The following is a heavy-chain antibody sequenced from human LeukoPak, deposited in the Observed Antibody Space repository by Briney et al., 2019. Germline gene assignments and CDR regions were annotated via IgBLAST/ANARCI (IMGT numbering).Heavy chain of an antibody. D-gene: IGHD3-16*01. Sequence: SETLSLTCAVYGGSFSGYYWSWIRQPPGKGLEWIGEINHSGSTNYNPSLKSRVTISVDTSKNQFSLKLSSVTAADTAVYYCATTVGSYFDYWSQGTLVTVSS. J-gene: IGHJ4*02. V-gene: IGHV4-34*01. CDR2: INHSGST. CDR3: ATTVGSYFDY. CDR1: GGSFSGYY.